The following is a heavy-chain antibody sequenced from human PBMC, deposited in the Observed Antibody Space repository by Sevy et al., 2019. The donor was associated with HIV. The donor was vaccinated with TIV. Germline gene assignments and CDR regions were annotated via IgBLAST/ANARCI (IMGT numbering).Heavy chain of an antibody. CDR2: INESGIT. D-gene: IGHD2-2*01. CDR1: DGSFSGYY. V-gene: IGHV4-34*01. J-gene: IGHJ5*02. CDR3: ARSPPVVVVPGAPSWFDP. Sequence: QSQTLSLTCAVHDGSFSGYYWKWIRQLPGKGLEWIGEINESGITYYNPSLKSRVTISVDTSKKQFSLKLNSVTAVDSAVYFCARSPPVVVVPGAPSWFDPWGQGTLVTVSS.